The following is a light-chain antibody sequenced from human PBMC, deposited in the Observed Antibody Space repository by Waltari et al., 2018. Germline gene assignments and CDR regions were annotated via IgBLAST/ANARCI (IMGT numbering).Light chain of an antibody. CDR3: QQYSTSSLYT. Sequence: DIQMTQSPSTLSASVGERVTITCRASQSVSRWLAWYQQKPGKAPKFLIYLASTLESGVPSRFSGSGSGTEFTLTISSLQPDDFATYYCQQYSTSSLYTFGQGTKLEI. J-gene: IGKJ2*01. CDR2: LAS. CDR1: QSVSRW. V-gene: IGKV1-5*03.